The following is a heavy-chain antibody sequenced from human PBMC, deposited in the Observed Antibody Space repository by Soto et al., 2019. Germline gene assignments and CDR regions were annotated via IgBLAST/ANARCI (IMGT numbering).Heavy chain of an antibody. CDR3: ASTAARRNHYYYCYGMDV. CDR2: INHSGST. Sequence: SETMSLTCAVYGGSFRSYYWSWIRQPPGKGLEWIGEINHSGSTNYNPSLKSRVTISVDTSKNQFSLKLSSVTAADTAVYYCASTAARRNHYYYCYGMDVWGQGTTVTVSS. CDR1: GGSFRSYY. J-gene: IGHJ6*02. V-gene: IGHV4-34*01. D-gene: IGHD6-6*01.